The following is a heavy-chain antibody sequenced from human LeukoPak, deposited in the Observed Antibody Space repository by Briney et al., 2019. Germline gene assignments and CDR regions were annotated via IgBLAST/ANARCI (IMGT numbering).Heavy chain of an antibody. J-gene: IGHJ3*02. V-gene: IGHV1-2*02. Sequence: ASVKVSCKASGYTFTGYYMHWVRQAPGQGLEWMGWINPNSGGTNYAQKFQGRVTMTRDTSISTAYMELSRLRSDDTAVCYCARVFRWGSPGAFDIWGQGTMVTVSS. D-gene: IGHD3-16*01. CDR2: INPNSGGT. CDR1: GYTFTGYY. CDR3: ARVFRWGSPGAFDI.